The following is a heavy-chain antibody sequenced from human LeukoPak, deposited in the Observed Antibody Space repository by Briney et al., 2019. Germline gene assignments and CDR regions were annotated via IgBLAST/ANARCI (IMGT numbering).Heavy chain of an antibody. D-gene: IGHD3-3*01. J-gene: IGHJ4*02. CDR2: ICTSGST. Sequence: PSETLSLTCTVSGGSISSYYWSWIRQPAGKGLEWIGRICTSGSTNYNPSLKSRVTMSVDTSKNQFSLKLSSVTAADTAVYYCARDRGLRFLEWSPFDYWGQGTLVTVSS. CDR3: ARDRGLRFLEWSPFDY. CDR1: GGSISSYY. V-gene: IGHV4-4*07.